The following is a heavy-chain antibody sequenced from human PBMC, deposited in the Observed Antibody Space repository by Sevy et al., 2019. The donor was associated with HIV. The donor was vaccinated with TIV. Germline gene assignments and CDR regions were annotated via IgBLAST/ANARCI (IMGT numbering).Heavy chain of an antibody. D-gene: IGHD2-2*01. Sequence: GGSLRLSCAASGLTFSNYAMSWVRQAPGKGLEWVSTFSFGCGKINYADPVKGRFTISRDNSKNTLYLQMNSLRAEDTALDYCAREGCSKPHDYWGQGTLVTVSS. J-gene: IGHJ4*02. CDR2: FSFGCGKI. V-gene: IGHV3-23*01. CDR3: AREGCSKPHDY. CDR1: GLTFSNYA.